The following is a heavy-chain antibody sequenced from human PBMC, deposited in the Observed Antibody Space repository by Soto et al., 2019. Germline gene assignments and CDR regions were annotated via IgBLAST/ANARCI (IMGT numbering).Heavy chain of an antibody. D-gene: IGHD2-15*01. Sequence: QITLKESGPTLVKPTQTLTLTCTFSGFSLSTSGVGVGWIRQPPGKALDWLALIYWDDDKRYSSSLKSRLTITKDTSKNQVVLTMTNMDPVDTATYYCAHETPGGPFDIWGQGTMVTVSS. V-gene: IGHV2-5*02. J-gene: IGHJ3*02. CDR2: IYWDDDK. CDR3: AHETPGGPFDI. CDR1: GFSLSTSGVG.